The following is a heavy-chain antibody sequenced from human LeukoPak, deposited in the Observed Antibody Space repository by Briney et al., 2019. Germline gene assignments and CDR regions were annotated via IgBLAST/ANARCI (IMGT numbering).Heavy chain of an antibody. J-gene: IGHJ6*03. V-gene: IGHV4-59*01. CDR2: IYYSGST. CDR3: ARDSPYYYGSGSATYYMDV. CDR1: GGSISSYY. Sequence: SETLSLTCTVSGGSISSYYWSWIRQPPGKGLEWIGYIYYSGSTNYNPSLKSRVTISVDKSKNQFSLKLSSVTAADTAVYYCARDSPYYYGSGSATYYMDVCGKGTTVTISS. D-gene: IGHD3-10*01.